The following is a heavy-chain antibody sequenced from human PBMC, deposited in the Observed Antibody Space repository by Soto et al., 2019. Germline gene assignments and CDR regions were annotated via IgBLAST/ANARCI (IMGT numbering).Heavy chain of an antibody. D-gene: IGHD1-7*01. CDR1: GDSVSSNSAA. V-gene: IGHV6-1*01. Sequence: SQALSLTCAISGDSVSSNSAAWNWIRQSPSRGLEWLGRTYYRSKWYNDYAVSVKSRITINPDTSKNQFSLQLTSVTPEDTAVYYCAGTTSHQWYYMDVWGKGTTVTVSS. CDR2: TYYRSKWYN. J-gene: IGHJ6*03. CDR3: AGTTSHQWYYMDV.